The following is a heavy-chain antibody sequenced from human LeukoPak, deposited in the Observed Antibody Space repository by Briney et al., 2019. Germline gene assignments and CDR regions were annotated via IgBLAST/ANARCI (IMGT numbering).Heavy chain of an antibody. CDR3: ARGPRAIPDY. CDR2: INHGGST. Sequence: SETLSLTCAVYGGSFSGYYWSWIRQPPGKGLEWIGEINHGGSTNYNPSLKSRVTISVDTSKNQFSLKLSSVTAADTAVYYCARGPRAIPDYWGQGTLVTVSS. J-gene: IGHJ4*02. V-gene: IGHV4-34*01. D-gene: IGHD2-21*01. CDR1: GGSFSGYY.